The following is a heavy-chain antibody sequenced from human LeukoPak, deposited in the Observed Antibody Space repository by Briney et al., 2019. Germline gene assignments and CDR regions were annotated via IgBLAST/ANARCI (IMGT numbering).Heavy chain of an antibody. CDR3: ARARDSSGWYFAFDI. Sequence: GGSLRLSCAASGFTFSSYWMSWVRQAPGKGLEWVANMKQDGSEKYYVDSVKGRFTISRDNAKNSLYLQMNSLRAEDTAVYYCARARDSSGWYFAFDIWGQGTMVTVSS. V-gene: IGHV3-7*01. J-gene: IGHJ3*02. CDR2: MKQDGSEK. D-gene: IGHD6-19*01. CDR1: GFTFSSYW.